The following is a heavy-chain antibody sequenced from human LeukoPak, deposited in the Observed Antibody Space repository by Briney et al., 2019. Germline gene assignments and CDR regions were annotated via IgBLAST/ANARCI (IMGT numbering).Heavy chain of an antibody. D-gene: IGHD2-15*01. CDR1: GFTFSIYG. Sequence: GGSLRLSCAASGFTFSIYGRHWVRQAPGKGLEWVAFIRYDGTNIYYADSVKGRFTISRDNSKNTVYLQMNSLRAEDTAVYYCAKDLRGYCSGGSCKTIDYWGQGTLVTVSS. CDR3: AKDLRGYCSGGSCKTIDY. V-gene: IGHV3-30*02. J-gene: IGHJ4*02. CDR2: IRYDGTNI.